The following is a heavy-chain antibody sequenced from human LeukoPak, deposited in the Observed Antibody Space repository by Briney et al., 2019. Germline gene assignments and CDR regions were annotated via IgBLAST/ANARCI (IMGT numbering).Heavy chain of an antibody. Sequence: GGSLRLSCAASGFTFSSYWMSWVRQAPGKGLEWVANIKQDGSEKCYVDSVKGRFTISRDNAKNSLYLQMNSLRAEDTAVYYCARVTRVLLWFGPNYYFDYWGQGTLVTVSS. CDR2: IKQDGSEK. V-gene: IGHV3-7*01. CDR1: GFTFSSYW. CDR3: ARVTRVLLWFGPNYYFDY. J-gene: IGHJ4*02. D-gene: IGHD3-10*01.